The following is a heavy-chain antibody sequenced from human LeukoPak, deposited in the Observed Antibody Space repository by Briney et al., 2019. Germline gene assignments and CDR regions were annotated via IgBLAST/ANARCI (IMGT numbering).Heavy chain of an antibody. CDR3: AVTTIGSVDAFDI. Sequence: GESLKISCKGSGYSFTTYWIGWVRQMPGKGLEWMGIIYPGDSDTRYSPSFQGQVTISADKSISTAYLQWSSLKASDTAMYYCAVTTIGSVDAFDIWGQGTMVTVSS. J-gene: IGHJ3*02. CDR2: IYPGDSDT. CDR1: GYSFTTYW. V-gene: IGHV5-51*01. D-gene: IGHD4-11*01.